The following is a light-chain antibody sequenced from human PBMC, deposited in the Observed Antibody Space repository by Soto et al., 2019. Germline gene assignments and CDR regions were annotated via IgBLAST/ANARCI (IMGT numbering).Light chain of an antibody. V-gene: IGKV3-15*01. CDR3: QQYNNWPT. CDR1: QSVNSN. J-gene: IGKJ1*01. CDR2: GAS. Sequence: EIVMTQSPATLSVSPRERATLSCRASQSVNSNLAWYQQKPGQAPRLLIYGASTRATGVPARFSGSGSGTEFTLTISSLQSEDFAVYFSQQYNNWPTFGQGTKVEIK.